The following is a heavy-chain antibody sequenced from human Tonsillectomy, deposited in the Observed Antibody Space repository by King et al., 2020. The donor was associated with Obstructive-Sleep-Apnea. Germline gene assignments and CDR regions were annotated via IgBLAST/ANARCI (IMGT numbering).Heavy chain of an antibody. D-gene: IGHD6-13*01. Sequence: VQLVESGGGVVQPGRSLRLSCAASGFTFSSYAMHWVRQAPGKGLEWVAVISYDGNNKYYADSVKGRFTISRDNSENTLYLQMNSLRAEDTAVYYCARDGVYWGGLAAAVHFDYWGQGTLVTVSS. CDR3: ARDGVYWGGLAAAVHFDY. J-gene: IGHJ4*02. CDR1: GFTFSSYA. CDR2: ISYDGNNK. V-gene: IGHV3-30-3*01.